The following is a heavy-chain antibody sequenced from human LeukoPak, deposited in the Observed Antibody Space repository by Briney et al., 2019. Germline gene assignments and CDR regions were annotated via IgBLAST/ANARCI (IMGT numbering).Heavy chain of an antibody. CDR3: ARPRPGSWSRIDY. CDR1: GGSISSYY. Sequence: SETLSLTCTVSGGSISSYYWSWIRQPPGKGLEWIGYIYYTGSTNYNPSLKSRVTISINASKNQLSLELSSVTAADTAVYYCARPRPGSWSRIDYWGQGTLVTVSS. V-gene: IGHV4-59*01. CDR2: IYYTGST. J-gene: IGHJ4*02. D-gene: IGHD6-13*01.